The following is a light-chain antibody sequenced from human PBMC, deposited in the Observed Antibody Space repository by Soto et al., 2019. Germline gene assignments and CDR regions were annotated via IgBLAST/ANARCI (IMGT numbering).Light chain of an antibody. CDR2: DAS. J-gene: IGKJ2*01. CDR3: QQRSNWYT. Sequence: EIVLTQSPATLSLSPGDRATLSCRASRSVGSYLAWYQQKPGQAPRLLIYDASISATGIPARFSGSGSGADYTLTISLLEPEDFADYYCQQRSNWYTFGQGTKLEIK. CDR1: RSVGSY. V-gene: IGKV3-11*01.